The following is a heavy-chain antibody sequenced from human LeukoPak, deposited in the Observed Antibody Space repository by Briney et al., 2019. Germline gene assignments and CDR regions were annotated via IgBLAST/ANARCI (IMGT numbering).Heavy chain of an antibody. V-gene: IGHV4-59*12. CDR2: IYYSGST. CDR1: GGSINSYY. Sequence: SETLSLTCTVSGGSINSYYWSWIRQPPGKGLGWIGYIYYSGSTNYNPSLKSRVTISVDTSKNQFSLKLSSVTAADTAVYYCARSGTLGDWFDPWGQGTLVTVSS. J-gene: IGHJ5*02. CDR3: ARSGTLGDWFDP. D-gene: IGHD1-26*01.